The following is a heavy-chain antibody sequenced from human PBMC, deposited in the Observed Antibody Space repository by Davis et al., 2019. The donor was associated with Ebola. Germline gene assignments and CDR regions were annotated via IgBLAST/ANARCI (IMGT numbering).Heavy chain of an antibody. Sequence: PSETLSLTCTVSGGSVSSGSYYWSWIRQPPGKGLEWIGSIDYSGSTYYNPSLKSRVTISVDTSKNQFSLKLSSVTAADTAVYYCARGVVVPAAQIDYWGQGTLVTVSS. J-gene: IGHJ4*02. V-gene: IGHV4-39*07. CDR1: GGSVSSGSYY. CDR3: ARGVVVPAAQIDY. CDR2: IDYSGST. D-gene: IGHD2-2*01.